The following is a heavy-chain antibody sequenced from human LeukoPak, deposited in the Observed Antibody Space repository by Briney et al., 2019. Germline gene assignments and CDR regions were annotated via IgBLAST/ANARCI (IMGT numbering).Heavy chain of an antibody. CDR3: ARRGTYSSSWAPNLFDY. D-gene: IGHD6-13*01. Sequence: PGGSLRLSCAASGFTFDDYAMHWVRQAPGKGLEWVSGISWNSGSIGYADSVKGRFTISRDNAKNSLYLQMNSLRAEDTAVYYCARRGTYSSSWAPNLFDYWGQGTLVTVSS. CDR1: GFTFDDYA. V-gene: IGHV3-9*01. CDR2: ISWNSGSI. J-gene: IGHJ4*02.